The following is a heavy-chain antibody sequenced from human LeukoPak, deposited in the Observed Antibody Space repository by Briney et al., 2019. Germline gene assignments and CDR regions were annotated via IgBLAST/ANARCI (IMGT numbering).Heavy chain of an antibody. J-gene: IGHJ6*02. CDR1: GYTYTSYD. V-gene: IGHV1-8*01. D-gene: IGHD2-2*01. Sequence: ASVKVSCKASGYTYTSYDINWVRQATGQGLEWMGWMNPNSGNTGYAQKFQGRVTMTRNTSISTAYMELSSLRSEDTAVYYCARVPSSTRYYGMDVWGQGTTVTVSS. CDR3: ARVPSSTRYYGMDV. CDR2: MNPNSGNT.